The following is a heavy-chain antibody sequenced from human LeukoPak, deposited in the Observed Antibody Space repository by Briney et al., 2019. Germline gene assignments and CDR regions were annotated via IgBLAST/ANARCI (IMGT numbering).Heavy chain of an antibody. J-gene: IGHJ5*02. D-gene: IGHD2-15*01. CDR2: IIPTLEVA. V-gene: IGHV1-69*04. Sequence: GASVKVSCKASGGTFSSYAITWVRQAPGLGLEWMGRIIPTLEVANYAQKFQGRVTITADKSTSTAYMELSSLRPEDTAVYYCAVSRPTECCSGGSCYSAFDWFDPWGQGTLVTVSS. CDR1: GGTFSSYA. CDR3: AVSRPTECCSGGSCYSAFDWFDP.